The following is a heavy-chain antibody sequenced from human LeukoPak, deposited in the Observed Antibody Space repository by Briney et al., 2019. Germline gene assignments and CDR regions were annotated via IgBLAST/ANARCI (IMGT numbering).Heavy chain of an antibody. V-gene: IGHV3-48*03. CDR2: ISSSGSTI. J-gene: IGHJ6*04. CDR3: AELGITMIGGV. D-gene: IGHD3-10*02. Sequence: GGSLRLSCAASGFTFSSYEMNWVRQAPGKGLEWVSYISSSGSTIYYADSVKGRFTICRDNAKNSLYLQMNSLRAEDTAVYYCAELGITMIGGVWGKGTTVTISS. CDR1: GFTFSSYE.